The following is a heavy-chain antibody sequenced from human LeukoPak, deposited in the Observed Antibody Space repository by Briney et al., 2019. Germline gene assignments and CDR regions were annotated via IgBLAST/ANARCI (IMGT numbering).Heavy chain of an antibody. CDR2: INSDGSST. J-gene: IGHJ4*02. D-gene: IGHD2-15*01. Sequence: PGRSLRLSCAASGFTFSNHGMHWVRQAPGKGLESVSAINSDGSSTYYADSVKGRFTISRDNSKNTLYVQMSSLRAEDTAVYYCVKDAYGSGSYFDYWGQGTLVTVSS. CDR1: GFTFSNHG. V-gene: IGHV3-64*05. CDR3: VKDAYGSGSYFDY.